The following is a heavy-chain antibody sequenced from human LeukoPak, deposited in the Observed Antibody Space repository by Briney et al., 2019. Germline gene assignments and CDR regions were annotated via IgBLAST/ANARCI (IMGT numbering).Heavy chain of an antibody. V-gene: IGHV3-23*01. D-gene: IGHD6-13*01. CDR3: AKDFSSSWYYGSRVFDY. CDR2: ISGSGGST. Sequence: GRSLRLSCAASGFTFDDYAMHWVRQAPGKGLEWVSAISGSGGSTYYADSVKGRFTISRDNSKNTLYLQMNSLRAEDTAVYYCAKDFSSSWYYGSRVFDYWGQGTLVTVSS. CDR1: GFTFDDYA. J-gene: IGHJ4*02.